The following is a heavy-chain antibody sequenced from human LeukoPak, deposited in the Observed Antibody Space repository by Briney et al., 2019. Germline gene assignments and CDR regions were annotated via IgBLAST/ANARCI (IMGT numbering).Heavy chain of an antibody. V-gene: IGHV3-48*02. Sequence: PPGGSLRLSCAASGFTFSSYSMNWVRQAPGKGLEWVSYISSSSSTIYYADSVKGRFTISRDNAKNSLYLQMNSLRDEDTAVYYCARDRDYCSSNSCYSDAFDIWGQGTMVTVSS. CDR2: ISSSSSTI. J-gene: IGHJ3*02. D-gene: IGHD2-2*01. CDR3: ARDRDYCSSNSCYSDAFDI. CDR1: GFTFSSYS.